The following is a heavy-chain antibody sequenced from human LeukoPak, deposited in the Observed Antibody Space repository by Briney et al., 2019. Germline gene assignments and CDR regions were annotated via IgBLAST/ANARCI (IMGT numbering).Heavy chain of an antibody. D-gene: IGHD2-2*01. CDR2: INHSGST. CDR3: ARLLLGYCSSTSCRGRWFDP. CDR1: GYSISSGYY. V-gene: IGHV4-38-2*02. J-gene: IGHJ5*02. Sequence: PSETLSLTCTVSGYSISSGYYWGWIRQPPGKGLEWIGEINHSGSTNYNPSLKSRVTISVDTSKNQFSLKLSSVTAADTAVYYCARLLLGYCSSTSCRGRWFDPWGQGTLVTVSS.